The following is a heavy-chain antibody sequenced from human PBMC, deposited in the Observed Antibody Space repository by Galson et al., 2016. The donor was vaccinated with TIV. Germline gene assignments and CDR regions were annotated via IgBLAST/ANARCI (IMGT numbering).Heavy chain of an antibody. J-gene: IGHJ2*01. D-gene: IGHD3-16*01. CDR3: ARDQSMIGDYYFDL. CDR2: INPTSGGT. V-gene: IGHV1-2*04. Sequence: SVKVSCKASGYSFSDYYMHWVRQAPGQGLEWMGWINPTSGGTKYAQKFQAWVTLTRDTSINTAHMEMSRLKSDDTAVYFCARDQSMIGDYYFDLWGRGTLVTVPS. CDR1: GYSFSDYY.